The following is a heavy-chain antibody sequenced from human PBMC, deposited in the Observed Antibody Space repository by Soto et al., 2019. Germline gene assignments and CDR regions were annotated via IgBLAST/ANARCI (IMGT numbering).Heavy chain of an antibody. CDR3: ARLGGYYQARDH. CDR2: VYYTGTT. D-gene: IGHD3-3*01. J-gene: IGHJ4*02. V-gene: IGHV4-59*08. Sequence: RPPGKGLEWVGYVYYTGTTMYNPSLKSRLTISVDRYKNQVSLNLTSVTAADTAVYFCARLGGYYQARDHWSQGTLVTVS.